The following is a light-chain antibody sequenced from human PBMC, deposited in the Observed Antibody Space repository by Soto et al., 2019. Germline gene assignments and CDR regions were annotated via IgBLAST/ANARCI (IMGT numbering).Light chain of an antibody. J-gene: IGKJ5*01. CDR1: HDINNY. V-gene: IGKV1-33*01. CDR2: DSS. CDR3: QQFDNLPFN. Sequence: DLQMTQSPSSLSASVGDRVTIICQASHDINNYLNWYQQKPGKAPKLLLYDSSNMEIGVPSRFSGSGYGTRFSFTISSLQPEDIATDYCQQFDNLPFNFGQGTRLEIK.